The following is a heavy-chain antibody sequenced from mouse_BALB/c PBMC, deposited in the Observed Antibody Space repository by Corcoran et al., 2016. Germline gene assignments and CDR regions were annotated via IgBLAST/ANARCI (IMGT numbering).Heavy chain of an antibody. V-gene: IGHV1-84*02. CDR3: ARWVNYYFDY. J-gene: IGHJ2*01. Sequence: QIQPQQSGPELVKPGASVKISCKASGYTFTDYYINWVKQKPGQGLEWIGWIYPGSGNTKYNEKFKGKATLTVDTSSSTAYMQHSSLTSEDTAVYFCARWVNYYFDYWGQGTTLTVSS. CDR2: IYPGSGNT. D-gene: IGHD1-3*01. CDR1: GYTFTDYY.